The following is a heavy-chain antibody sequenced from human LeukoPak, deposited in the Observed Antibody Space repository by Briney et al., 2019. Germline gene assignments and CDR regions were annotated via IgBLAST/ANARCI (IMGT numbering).Heavy chain of an antibody. J-gene: IGHJ4*02. D-gene: IGHD4-23*01. CDR3: ARGSAAVGGGGPLFDY. CDR1: GYTFTDYY. V-gene: IGHV1-2*02. Sequence: ASVKVSCKASGYTFTDYYMHWVRQAPGQGLEWMGWINPNSGGTNYAQKFQGRVTMTRDTSITTAYMELSSLRSDDTAVYYCARGSAAVGGGGPLFDYWGQGTLVTVSS. CDR2: INPNSGGT.